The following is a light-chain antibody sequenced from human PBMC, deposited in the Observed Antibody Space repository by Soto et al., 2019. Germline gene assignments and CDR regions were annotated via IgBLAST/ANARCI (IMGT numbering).Light chain of an antibody. CDR3: RSYTTGTTLGV. CDR2: EVT. J-gene: IGLJ1*01. V-gene: IGLV2-14*01. CDR1: ISDVGGYNY. Sequence: QSALTQPASVSVSPGQSITISCTGTISDVGGYNYVSWYQQHPGEAPKLVIYEVTNRPSGVSNRFSGSKSGNTASLTISGLQAEDEANYYCRSYTTGTTLGVFGSGTKLTVL.